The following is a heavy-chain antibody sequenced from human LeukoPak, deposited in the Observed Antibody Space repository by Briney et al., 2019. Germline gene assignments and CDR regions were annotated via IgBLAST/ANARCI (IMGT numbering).Heavy chain of an antibody. CDR2: IYYSGST. V-gene: IGHV4-59*08. Sequence: SETLSLTCTVSGGSISSYYWSWIRQPPGKGLEWIGYIYYSGSTNYNPSLKSRVTISVDTSKNQFSLNLSSVTAADTAVNYCARAYSGGYFDSWGQGTLVTVSS. D-gene: IGHD6-19*01. CDR3: ARAYSGGYFDS. CDR1: GGSISSYY. J-gene: IGHJ4*02.